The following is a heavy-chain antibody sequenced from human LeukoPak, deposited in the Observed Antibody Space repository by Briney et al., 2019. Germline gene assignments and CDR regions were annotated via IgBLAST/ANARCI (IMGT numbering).Heavy chain of an antibody. CDR2: IRYDGSNK. V-gene: IGHV3-30*02. D-gene: IGHD6-6*01. J-gene: IGHJ3*02. CDR3: AKDLLYSSSSAQGAFDI. Sequence: GGSLRLSCAASGFTFSSYGMHWVHQAPGKGLEWVAFIRYDGSNKYYADSVKGRFTISRDNSKNTLYLQMNSLRAEDTAVYYCAKDLLYSSSSAQGAFDIWGQGTMVTVSS. CDR1: GFTFSSYG.